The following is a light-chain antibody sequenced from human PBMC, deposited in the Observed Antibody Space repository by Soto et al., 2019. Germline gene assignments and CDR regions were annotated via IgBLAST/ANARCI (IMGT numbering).Light chain of an antibody. CDR3: SSYTSSSTLSTYV. J-gene: IGLJ1*01. Sequence: QSALTQPASVSGSPGQSITISCTGTSSDVGGYNYVSWYQHHPGNAPKLMIYDVSNRPSGVSNRFSGSKSGNTASLIISGLQAEDESDYYCSSYTSSSTLSTYVFGTGTQLTVL. V-gene: IGLV2-14*03. CDR1: SSDVGGYNY. CDR2: DVS.